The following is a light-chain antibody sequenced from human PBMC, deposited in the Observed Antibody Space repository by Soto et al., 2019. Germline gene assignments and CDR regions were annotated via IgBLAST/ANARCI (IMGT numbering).Light chain of an antibody. J-gene: IGKJ5*01. CDR3: RQLNTYPIT. V-gene: IGKV1-9*01. CDR1: QGINTF. Sequence: QLTNNRSSLRRSVKECRSMCCRASQGINTFLAWYQQKAGKAPKLLIYAASTLQSGVPSRFSGSGSGPDFTLAFSSRLSEDFASYYSRQLNTYPITIGQGTRLEIK. CDR2: AAS.